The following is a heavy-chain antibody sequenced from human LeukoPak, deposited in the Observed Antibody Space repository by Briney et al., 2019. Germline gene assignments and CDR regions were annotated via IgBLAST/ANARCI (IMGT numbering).Heavy chain of an antibody. J-gene: IGHJ3*02. CDR1: GYTFTGYY. CDR3: ARVLHALVAFDI. V-gene: IGHV1-2*02. CDR2: IDPNSGGT. Sequence: ASVKVSCKASGYTFTGYYMHWVRQAPGQGLEWMGWIDPNSGGTNYAQKFQGRVTMTRDTSISTAYMELSRLRSDDTAVYYCARVLHALVAFDIWGQGTMVTVSS. D-gene: IGHD2-15*01.